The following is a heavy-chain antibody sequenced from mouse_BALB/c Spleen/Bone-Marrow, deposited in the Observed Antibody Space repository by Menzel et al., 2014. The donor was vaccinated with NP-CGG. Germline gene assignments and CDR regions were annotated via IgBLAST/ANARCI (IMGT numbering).Heavy chain of an antibody. CDR2: IHPSNGRT. J-gene: IGHJ4*01. CDR3: ARGTARAMMDY. V-gene: IGHV1S81*02. Sequence: VNLVESGTELVKPGASVKLSCKASGYTFTSYWIHWVKQGHGQGLEWIGEIHPSNGRTNYSEKFKTKATLTVDKSSSTAHMQRSSLTSEDSAVYYCARGTARAMMDYWGQGTAVTVSS. CDR1: GYTFTSYW. D-gene: IGHD3-2*01.